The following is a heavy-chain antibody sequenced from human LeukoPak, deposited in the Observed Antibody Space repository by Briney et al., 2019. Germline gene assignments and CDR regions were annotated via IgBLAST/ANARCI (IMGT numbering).Heavy chain of an antibody. V-gene: IGHV3-49*03. CDR3: TRAPYSNYVNLDY. CDR2: IRSKAFGGTT. CDR1: FSGFY. Sequence: FSGFYWTWIRQAPGQGLEWVGFIRSKAFGGTTEYGASVKGRFIISRDDSKSIAYLQMNSLKTEDTAVYYCTRAPYSNYVNLDYWGQGTLVTVSS. J-gene: IGHJ4*02. D-gene: IGHD4-11*01.